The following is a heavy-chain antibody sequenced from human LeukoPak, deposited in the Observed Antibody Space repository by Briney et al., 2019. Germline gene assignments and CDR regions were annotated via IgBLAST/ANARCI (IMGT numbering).Heavy chain of an antibody. CDR1: GGSFSGYY. J-gene: IGHJ3*02. CDR2: INHSGST. D-gene: IGHD4-17*01. CDR3: RRNGDYVSWEVDAFDI. V-gene: IGHV4-34*01. Sequence: SETLSLTCAVYGGSFSGYYWSWIRQPPGKGLEWIGEINHSGSTNYNPSLKCRVTISVDTSKNQFSLKLSSVTAADTAVYYCRRNGDYVSWEVDAFDIWGQGTMVTVSS.